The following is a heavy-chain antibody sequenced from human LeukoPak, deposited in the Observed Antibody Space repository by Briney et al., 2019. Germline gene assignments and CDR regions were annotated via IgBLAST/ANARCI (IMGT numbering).Heavy chain of an antibody. CDR2: IYPGDSGT. CDR1: GYSFTSYW. CDR3: ARMGISPGGVSCFDP. Sequence: GVSLKISCKDSGYSFTSYWIGWVRQMPGKGLECIGIIYPGDSGTRYSPSFQGQVTISADKSITTAYVQWSSLKASDTAMYYCARMGISPGGVSCFDPWGPGTLVTDSS. D-gene: IGHD2-8*02. V-gene: IGHV5-51*01. J-gene: IGHJ5*02.